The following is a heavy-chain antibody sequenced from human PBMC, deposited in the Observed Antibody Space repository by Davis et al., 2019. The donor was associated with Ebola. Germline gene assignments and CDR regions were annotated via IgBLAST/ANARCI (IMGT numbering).Heavy chain of an antibody. Sequence: SETLSLTCTVSGVSISSYYWSWIRQPPGKGLEWIGYIYYSGNTNSNPSLKSRVTISVDTSKNQFSLKLSSVTAADTAVYYCARDGYYYDSSGYYRGAFDIWGQGTMVTVSS. CDR3: ARDGYYYDSSGYYRGAFDI. D-gene: IGHD3-22*01. V-gene: IGHV4-59*01. CDR1: GVSISSYY. CDR2: IYYSGNT. J-gene: IGHJ3*02.